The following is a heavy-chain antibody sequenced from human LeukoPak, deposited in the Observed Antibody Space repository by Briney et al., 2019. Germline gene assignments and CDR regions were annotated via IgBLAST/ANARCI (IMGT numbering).Heavy chain of an antibody. CDR3: ASYDSSGYYYSYFDY. J-gene: IGHJ4*02. Sequence: TGGSLRLSCAASGFTFSSYEMNWVRQAPRKGLEWVSYISSSGSTIYYADSVKGRFTISRDNAKNSLYLQMNSLRAEDTAVYYCASYDSSGYYYSYFDYWGQGTLVTVSS. V-gene: IGHV3-48*03. D-gene: IGHD3-22*01. CDR1: GFTFSSYE. CDR2: ISSSGSTI.